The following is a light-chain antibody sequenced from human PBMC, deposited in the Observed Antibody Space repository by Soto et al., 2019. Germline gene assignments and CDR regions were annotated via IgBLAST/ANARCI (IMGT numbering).Light chain of an antibody. Sequence: QSVLTQPPSVSAAPGQKVTISCSGSSSNIGDKYVSWFQQLPGTAPKLLIYDNDRRPSGIPDRFSGSNSGTSATLAITGLQTGDEADYYCEAWDSSLSAVVFGGGTKLTVL. CDR3: EAWDSSLSAVV. J-gene: IGLJ2*01. CDR1: SSNIGDKY. CDR2: DND. V-gene: IGLV1-51*01.